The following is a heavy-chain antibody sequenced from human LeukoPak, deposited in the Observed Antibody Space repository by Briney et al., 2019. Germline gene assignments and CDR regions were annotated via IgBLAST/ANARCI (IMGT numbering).Heavy chain of an antibody. Sequence: ASVKVSCKASGYTLSDYFLHWVRQAPGQGLEWMGRINPNSGGTDYAQKFQGRVTMTRDTSISTAYMELSRLRSDDTAPYYCARRGDYLSGFDYWGQGILVTVSS. D-gene: IGHD3-16*01. CDR3: ARRGDYLSGFDY. CDR2: INPNSGGT. V-gene: IGHV1-2*06. CDR1: GYTLSDYF. J-gene: IGHJ4*02.